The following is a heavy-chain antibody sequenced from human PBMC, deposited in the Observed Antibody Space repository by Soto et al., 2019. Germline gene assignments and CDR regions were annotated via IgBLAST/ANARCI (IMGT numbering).Heavy chain of an antibody. CDR2: IRSKAYGGTT. V-gene: IGHV3-49*04. J-gene: IGHJ3*02. Sequence: GGSLRLSCTASGFTFGDYAMSWVRQAPGKGLEWVGFIRSKAYGGTTEYAASVKGRFTISRDDSKSIAYLQMNSLKTEDTAVYYCTRDAYGTDAFDIWGQGTMVTVSS. CDR1: GFTFGDYA. D-gene: IGHD2-21*01. CDR3: TRDAYGTDAFDI.